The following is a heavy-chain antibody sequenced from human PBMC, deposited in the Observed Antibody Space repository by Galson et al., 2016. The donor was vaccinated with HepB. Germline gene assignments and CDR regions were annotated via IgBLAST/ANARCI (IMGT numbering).Heavy chain of an antibody. D-gene: IGHD2-15*01. CDR3: AKSVGNTLGAFDD. CDR1: GFTFSSYW. J-gene: IGHJ3*01. CDR2: TSDKARTYTK. V-gene: IGHV3-72*01. Sequence: SLRLSCAASGFTFSSYWMDWVRQAPGKGLEWIGRTSDKARTYTKEYAATVKGRFTISRDNSKKSMYLQMNSLKTEDTAVYYCAKSVGNTLGAFDDWGQGTMVTVSS.